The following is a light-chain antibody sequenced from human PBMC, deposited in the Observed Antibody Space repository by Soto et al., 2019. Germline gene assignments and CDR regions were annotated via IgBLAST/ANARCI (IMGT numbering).Light chain of an antibody. V-gene: IGKV3-15*01. Sequence: EIVMTQSPATLSVSPVERATLSCRASQTVLTNLAWYQQKPGQAPRLLIYGASTRATAIPARFSGSGSATEFTLTISSLQSEDFAVYYCQQYNSWPPITFGQGTRLEIK. CDR3: QQYNSWPPIT. CDR1: QTVLTN. J-gene: IGKJ5*01. CDR2: GAS.